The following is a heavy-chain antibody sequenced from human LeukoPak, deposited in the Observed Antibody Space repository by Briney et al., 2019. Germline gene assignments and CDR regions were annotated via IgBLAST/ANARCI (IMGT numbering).Heavy chain of an antibody. CDR2: INPNSGGT. D-gene: IGHD1-26*01. CDR3: ARGRGSYSLDY. CDR1: RYTFAGYS. J-gene: IGHJ4*02. Sequence: ASVKVSCKASRYTFAGYSMHWVRQAPGQGLEWMGWINPNSGGTNYAQKSQGRVTMTGDTSISTAYMELSRLTSDDTAVYYCARGRGSYSLDYWGQGTLVTVSS. V-gene: IGHV1-2*02.